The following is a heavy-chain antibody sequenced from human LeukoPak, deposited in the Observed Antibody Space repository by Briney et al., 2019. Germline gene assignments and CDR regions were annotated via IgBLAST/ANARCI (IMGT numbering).Heavy chain of an antibody. CDR3: AREGYYGSGSPPSLYFDY. V-gene: IGHV3-30-3*01. Sequence: GGSLGLSCAASGFTFRNYVIHWVRQAPGKGLEWVAVTSSDLNVKLYADSVKGRFTISRDNSRSTLYLQMNSLRPEDTAIYYCAREGYYGSGSPPSLYFDYWDQGTLVTVSS. CDR1: GFTFRNYV. D-gene: IGHD3-10*01. J-gene: IGHJ4*02. CDR2: TSSDLNVK.